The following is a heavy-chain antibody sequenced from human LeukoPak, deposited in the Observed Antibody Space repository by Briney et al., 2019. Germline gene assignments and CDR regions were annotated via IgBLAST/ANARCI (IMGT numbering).Heavy chain of an antibody. CDR3: AIEYYYGSGSYWHDAFDI. J-gene: IGHJ3*02. Sequence: SVKVSCKASGGTFSSYAISWVRQAPGQGLEWMGGIIPIFGTANYAQKFQGRVTITADESTRTAYMELSSLRSEDTAVYYCAIEYYYGSGSYWHDAFDIWGQGTMVTVSS. CDR1: GGTFSSYA. V-gene: IGHV1-69*13. D-gene: IGHD3-10*01. CDR2: IIPIFGTA.